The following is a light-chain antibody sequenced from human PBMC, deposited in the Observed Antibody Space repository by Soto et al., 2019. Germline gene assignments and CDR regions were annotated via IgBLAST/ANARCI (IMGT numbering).Light chain of an antibody. CDR1: SSDVGTYNY. Sequence: QSALTQPPSASGSPGQSVTISCTGTSSDVGTYNYVSWYQQHPGKAPKLMIYDVSKRPSGVPDRFSGSKSGNTASLTVSGLHPSHEAAYSFLSYAASSIWVFGGGTKLTVL. J-gene: IGLJ3*02. CDR2: DVS. V-gene: IGLV2-8*01. CDR3: LSYAASSIWV.